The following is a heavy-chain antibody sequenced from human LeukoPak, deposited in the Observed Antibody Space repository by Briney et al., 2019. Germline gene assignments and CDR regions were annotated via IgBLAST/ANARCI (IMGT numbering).Heavy chain of an antibody. Sequence: ASVKVSCKASGYTFTGYYMHWVRQAPGQGLEWMGWINPNSGGTNYAQKFQGRVTMTRDTSISTAYMELSRLRSDDTAVYYCARDPAQVPAAASCMDVWGKGTTVTVSP. CDR2: INPNSGGT. V-gene: IGHV1-2*02. J-gene: IGHJ6*04. CDR1: GYTFTGYY. D-gene: IGHD2-2*01. CDR3: ARDPAQVPAAASCMDV.